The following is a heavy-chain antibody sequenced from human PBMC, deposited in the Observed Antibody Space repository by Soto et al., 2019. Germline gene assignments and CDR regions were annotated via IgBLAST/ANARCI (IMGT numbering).Heavy chain of an antibody. CDR2: IYYSGST. Sequence: SETLSLTFTVSGGSISIGGYYCSLIRQHPGKGLEWIGYIYYSGSTYYNHSLKSRVTISVDTSKKQFSIKLSPVNDEDTDVYYCARTVRGVITLDYWGQGTLVTVYS. CDR1: GGSISIGGYY. D-gene: IGHD3-10*01. CDR3: ARTVRGVITLDY. J-gene: IGHJ4*02. V-gene: IGHV4-31*03.